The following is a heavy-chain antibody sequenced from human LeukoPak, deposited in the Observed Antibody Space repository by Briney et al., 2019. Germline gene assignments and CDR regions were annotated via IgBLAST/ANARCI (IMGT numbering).Heavy chain of an antibody. Sequence: ASVKVSCKASGYTFTSYDINWVRHATGQEREWMGWISAHNGNTNYAQKLQGRLTMTTDTSTSTAYIELRSLRSDDTAVYHCAREGREYYDFWSGSNWFDPWGQGTLVTVSS. J-gene: IGHJ5*02. CDR3: AREGREYYDFWSGSNWFDP. D-gene: IGHD3-3*01. V-gene: IGHV1-18*01. CDR2: ISAHNGNT. CDR1: GYTFTSYD.